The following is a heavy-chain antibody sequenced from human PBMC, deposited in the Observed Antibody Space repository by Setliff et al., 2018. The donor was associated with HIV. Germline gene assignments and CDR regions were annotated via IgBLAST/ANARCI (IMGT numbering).Heavy chain of an antibody. CDR1: GYTFNNYY. J-gene: IGHJ2*01. CDR3: ATVSRSGYCDL. D-gene: IGHD3-16*01. V-gene: IGHV1-46*02. CDR2: INPRDNRT. Sequence: ASVKVSCKASGYTFNNYYKHWVRQDPGQGLEWMGLINPRDNRTHYAQKCQGRVTMTRYTATSTVYIEQSSLRSEDTAVYYWATVSRSGYCDLWGRGTLFTVSS.